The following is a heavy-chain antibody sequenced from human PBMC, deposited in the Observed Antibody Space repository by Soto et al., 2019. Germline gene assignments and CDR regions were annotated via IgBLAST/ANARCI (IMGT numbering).Heavy chain of an antibody. CDR2: INHSGRV. D-gene: IGHD3-22*01. V-gene: IGHV4-34*01. J-gene: IGHJ5*01. Sequence: SETLSLTCAVYGGSFSGHSWTWIRQSPGKGLEWIGDINHSGRVNYSPSLKSRVTISLDTSKNQFSLTLSAVTAAGTAMYYCSTRAYDTNGYYRFDTWGQGTLVTVSS. CDR3: STRAYDTNGYYRFDT. CDR1: GGSFSGHS.